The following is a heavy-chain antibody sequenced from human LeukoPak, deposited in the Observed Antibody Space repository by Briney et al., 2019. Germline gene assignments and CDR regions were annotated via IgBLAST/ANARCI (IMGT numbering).Heavy chain of an antibody. CDR3: ARDVSGSYSARYFDY. CDR2: INPNSGGT. CDR1: GYTFTGYY. V-gene: IGHV1-2*02. J-gene: IGHJ4*02. D-gene: IGHD1-26*01. Sequence: ASVKVSCKASGYTFTGYYMHWVRQAPGQGLEWMGWINPNSGGTNYAQKFQGRVTMTRDTSISTAYMELSRLRSDDTAVYYCARDVSGSYSARYFDYWGQGTLVTVSS.